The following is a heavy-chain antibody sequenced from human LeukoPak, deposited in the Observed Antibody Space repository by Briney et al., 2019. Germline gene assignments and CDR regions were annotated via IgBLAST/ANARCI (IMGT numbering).Heavy chain of an antibody. CDR2: ITGSGGST. V-gene: IGHV3-23*01. J-gene: IGHJ3*02. CDR1: GFTFSSYA. D-gene: IGHD5-18*01. CDR3: ARGQLWLLSGAFDI. Sequence: GGSLRLSCAASGFTFSSYAMSWVRQAPGKGLEWVSAITGSGGSTYYADSVKGRFTISRDNSKNTLYLQMNSLRAEDTAVYYCARGQLWLLSGAFDIWGQGTMVTVSS.